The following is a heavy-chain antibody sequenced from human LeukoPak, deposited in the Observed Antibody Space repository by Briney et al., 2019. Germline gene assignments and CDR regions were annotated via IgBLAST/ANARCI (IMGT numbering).Heavy chain of an antibody. CDR1: GDSIKTHY. CDR2: IYLTGST. D-gene: IGHD4/OR15-4a*01. CDR3: ARAGDRDYFHIDS. V-gene: IGHV4-4*07. J-gene: IGHJ4*02. Sequence: SETLSLTCTVSGDSIKTHYWNWIRQPAGKRLEWLGRIYLTGSTNYNPSLHSRISLSMDTSKNQLSLRLRSVTAADTATYYCARAGDRDYFHIDSWGQGTLITVSS.